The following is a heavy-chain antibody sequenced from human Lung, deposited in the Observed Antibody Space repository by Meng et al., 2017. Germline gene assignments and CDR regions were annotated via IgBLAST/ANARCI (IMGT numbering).Heavy chain of an antibody. CDR3: ARGRSSGYYSPLDY. D-gene: IGHD3-22*01. CDR1: VGSFSDYY. J-gene: IGHJ4*02. V-gene: IGHV4-34*01. CDR2: INHSGST. Sequence: GSLRPSCAVYVGSFSDYYWTWIRQSPGKGLEWIGHINHSGSTNYNPSLKSRLTMSVDTSKNQFSLKLSSVTAADTAVYYCARGRSSGYYSPLDYWGQGTLVTVSS.